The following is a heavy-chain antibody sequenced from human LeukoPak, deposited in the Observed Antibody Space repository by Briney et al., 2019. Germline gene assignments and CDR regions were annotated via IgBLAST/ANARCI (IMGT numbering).Heavy chain of an antibody. D-gene: IGHD3-10*01. Sequence: PSETLSLTCTVSGGSISGHYWSWIRRSPGTGLEWIAYIQYGGSTNYNPSLKSRVTISVDTSRNQFSLDVKSVTAADTAVYFCARQAGGFEEFTVSPRYAMDVWGQGTTVAVSS. J-gene: IGHJ6*02. CDR1: GGSISGHY. CDR2: IQYGGST. V-gene: IGHV4-59*08. CDR3: ARQAGGFEEFTVSPRYAMDV.